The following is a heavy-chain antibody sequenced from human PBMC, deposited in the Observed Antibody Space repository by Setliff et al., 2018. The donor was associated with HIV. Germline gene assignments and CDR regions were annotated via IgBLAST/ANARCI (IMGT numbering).Heavy chain of an antibody. D-gene: IGHD6-13*01. Sequence: SLRLSCAASGFTFSYYTMHWIRQTPDNGLEWVAVISYDGSKKYDADSVEGRFTISRDNSKNTVYLQMNSLRAEDTAAYYCAKGGLNWGIGEGFDVWGQGTMVTVSS. CDR3: AKGGLNWGIGEGFDV. CDR2: ISYDGSKK. V-gene: IGHV3-30*04. J-gene: IGHJ3*01. CDR1: GFTFSYYT.